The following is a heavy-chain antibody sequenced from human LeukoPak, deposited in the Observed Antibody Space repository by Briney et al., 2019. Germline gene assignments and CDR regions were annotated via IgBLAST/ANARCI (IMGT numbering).Heavy chain of an antibody. D-gene: IGHD2-15*01. J-gene: IGHJ3*02. CDR1: GGSFSGYY. Sequence: PSETLSLTCAVYGGSFSGYYWSWIRQPPGKGLEWIGEINHSGSTNYNPSLKSRVTISVDTSKNQFSLKLSSVIAADTAVYYCARYPVIRGSWAFDIWGQGTMVTVSS. CDR2: INHSGST. CDR3: ARYPVIRGSWAFDI. V-gene: IGHV4-34*01.